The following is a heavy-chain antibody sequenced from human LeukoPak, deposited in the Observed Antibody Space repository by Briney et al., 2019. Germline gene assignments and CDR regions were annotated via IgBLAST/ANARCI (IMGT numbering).Heavy chain of an antibody. CDR2: ISGSGGST. J-gene: IGHJ4*02. V-gene: IGHV3-23*01. Sequence: GGSLRLSCAASGFIFSNYWMSWLRQAPGKGLEWVSAISGSGGSTYYADSVKGRFTISRDNSKNTLYLQMNSLRAEDTAVYYCAKESYYDILTGYLSWGQGTLVTVSS. CDR3: AKESYYDILTGYLS. D-gene: IGHD3-9*01. CDR1: GFIFSNYW.